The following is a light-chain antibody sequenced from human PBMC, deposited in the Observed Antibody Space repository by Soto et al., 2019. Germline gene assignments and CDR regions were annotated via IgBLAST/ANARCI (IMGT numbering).Light chain of an antibody. J-gene: IGKJ4*01. CDR2: DAS. CDR1: QSVRSY. V-gene: IGKV3-11*01. Sequence: ETVLTQSPATLSLSPGERATLSCRASQSVRSYLTWYQQKPGQAPRLLIYDASNRATGIPARFSGSGSGTDFTLTISSLEPEDFAVYYCQRRSNVPLTVGGGTKVEIK. CDR3: QRRSNVPLT.